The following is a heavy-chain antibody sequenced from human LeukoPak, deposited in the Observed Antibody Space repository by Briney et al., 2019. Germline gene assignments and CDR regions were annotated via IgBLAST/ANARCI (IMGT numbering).Heavy chain of an antibody. Sequence: PSETLSLTCTFSGGSISSYYWSWIRQSPGKGLEWIGYIYYSGSTNYNPSLKSRVTISLDTSKNQFSLKLSSVTAADTAVYYCARAMAGTLNFDYWGQGTLVTVSS. J-gene: IGHJ4*02. CDR3: ARAMAGTLNFDY. CDR2: IYYSGST. V-gene: IGHV4-59*01. CDR1: GGSISSYY. D-gene: IGHD6-19*01.